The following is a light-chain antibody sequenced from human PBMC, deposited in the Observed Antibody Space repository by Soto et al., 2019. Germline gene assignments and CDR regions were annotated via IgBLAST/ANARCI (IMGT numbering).Light chain of an antibody. CDR3: QQYHTFWT. Sequence: DIVMTQSPYSLAVSPGERATLSCMASQSVSSSYLAWYQQKPGQAPRLLIYGASNRATGIPDRFSGSGSGTDFTLTISSLQPDDSATYYCQQYHTFWTFGQGTKV. CDR2: GAS. CDR1: QSVSSSY. J-gene: IGKJ1*01. V-gene: IGKV3D-7*01.